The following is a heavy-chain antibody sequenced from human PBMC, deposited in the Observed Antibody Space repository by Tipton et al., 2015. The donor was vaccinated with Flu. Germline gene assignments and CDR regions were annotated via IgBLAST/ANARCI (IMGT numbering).Heavy chain of an antibody. CDR1: GFTFNNYW. CDR2: ISQDGSEK. V-gene: IGHV3-7*01. Sequence: SLRLSCAASGFTFNNYWMSWIRQAPRKGLEWVAHISQDGSEKYYVDSVKGRFTISRDNAQNSLYLEMSSLRAEDTAVYHCARTLGGGSCYWGQGTLVTVSS. J-gene: IGHJ4*02. D-gene: IGHD2-15*01. CDR3: ARTLGGGSCY.